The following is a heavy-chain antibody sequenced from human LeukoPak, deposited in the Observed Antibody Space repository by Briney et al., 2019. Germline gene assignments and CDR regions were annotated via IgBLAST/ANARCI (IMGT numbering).Heavy chain of an antibody. V-gene: IGHV3-21*01. CDR3: GTAPDSSGYYYGLDY. J-gene: IGHJ4*02. Sequence: GSLRLFFATSGFTFSRHSMNWVRQAPGKGLGGVLSISSSSSYIYYADSVKGRFTISRDNAKNSLYLQMNSLRAEDTAVYYCGTAPDSSGYYYGLDYWGQGTLVTVSS. D-gene: IGHD3-22*01. CDR2: ISSSSSYI. CDR1: GFTFSRHS.